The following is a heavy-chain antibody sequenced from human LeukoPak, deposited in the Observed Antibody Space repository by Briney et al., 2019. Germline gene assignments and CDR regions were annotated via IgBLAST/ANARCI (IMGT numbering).Heavy chain of an antibody. CDR3: ARDRRIAARPNHNWFDP. J-gene: IGHJ5*02. CDR1: GYTFTSYA. Sequence: ASVKVSCKASGYTFTSYAMNWVRQAPGQGLEWMGWINTNTGNPTYAQGFTGRFVFSLDTSVSTAYLQISSLKAEDTAVYYCARDRRIAARPNHNWFDPWGQGTLVTVSS. D-gene: IGHD6-6*01. CDR2: INTNTGNP. V-gene: IGHV7-4-1*02.